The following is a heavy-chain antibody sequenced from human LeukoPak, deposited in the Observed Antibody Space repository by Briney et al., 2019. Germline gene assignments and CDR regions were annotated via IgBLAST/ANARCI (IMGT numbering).Heavy chain of an antibody. V-gene: IGHV1-18*01. J-gene: IGHJ2*01. CDR3: ARSGYCSSTSCPRYFDL. Sequence: SEKVSCKASGYTFTSYGISWLRQAPGQGLEGVGWISAYNGNTNYPQQLQGRVTITPDTSTSTAYMELRSLRSDDTAVYYCARSGYCSSTSCPRYFDLWGRGTLVTVSS. CDR2: ISAYNGNT. D-gene: IGHD2-2*01. CDR1: GYTFTSYG.